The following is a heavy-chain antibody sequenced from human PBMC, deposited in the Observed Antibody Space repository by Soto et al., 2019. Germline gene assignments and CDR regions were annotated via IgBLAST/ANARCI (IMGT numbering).Heavy chain of an antibody. J-gene: IGHJ5*01. V-gene: IGHV3-48*03. CDR2: ISASGDMI. CDR1: GFVFSSYE. CDR3: ARDRADIVVSAAVRGNWFDS. D-gene: IGHD2-15*01. Sequence: PGGSLRLSCAASGFVFSSYEMNWVRQAPGKGLEWVAYISASGDMIFHADSVQGRFTISRDNAKNSLYLQMHSLRAEDTAVYYCARDRADIVVSAAVRGNWFDSWGQGTLVTVSS.